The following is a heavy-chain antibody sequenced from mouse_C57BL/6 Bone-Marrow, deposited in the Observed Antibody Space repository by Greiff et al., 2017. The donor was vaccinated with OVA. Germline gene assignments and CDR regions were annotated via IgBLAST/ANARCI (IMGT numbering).Heavy chain of an antibody. Sequence: EVKVVESGGGLVQPGGSLSLSCAASGFTFTDYYMSWVRQPPGKALEWLGFIRNKANGYTTEYSASVKGRFTISRDNSQSILYLQMNALRAEDSATYYCARFITTGVGGYFDVWGTGTTVTVSS. CDR2: IRNKANGYTT. J-gene: IGHJ1*03. CDR1: GFTFTDYY. D-gene: IGHD1-1*01. V-gene: IGHV7-3*01. CDR3: ARFITTGVGGYFDV.